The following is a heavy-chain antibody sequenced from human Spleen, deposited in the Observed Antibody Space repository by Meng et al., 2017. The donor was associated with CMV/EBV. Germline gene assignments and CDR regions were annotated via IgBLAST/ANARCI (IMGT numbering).Heavy chain of an antibody. CDR3: AREPGNYFDY. Sequence: SLNCAVYGGSFRGYYWGWIRQPPGKGLEWIGEISQDRRANYNPSLKSRVTISLDTSKNQFSLKLSSVTAADTAVYYCAREPGNYFDYWGQGTLVTVSS. V-gene: IGHV4-34*01. J-gene: IGHJ4*02. CDR1: GGSFRGYY. CDR2: ISQDRRA. D-gene: IGHD6-13*01.